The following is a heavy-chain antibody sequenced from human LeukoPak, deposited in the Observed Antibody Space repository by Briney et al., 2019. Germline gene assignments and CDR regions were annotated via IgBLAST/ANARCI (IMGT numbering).Heavy chain of an antibody. V-gene: IGHV3-53*04. CDR3: ARDPGTGVRGFEY. CDR2: IYSGGST. D-gene: IGHD3-10*01. Sequence: GGSLRLSCAASGFSVSSSYMHWVRQAPGKGLEWVAVIYSGGSTQYADSVKGRFTISRHDSENTLSLQMNSLRAEDTAVYFCARDPGTGVRGFEYWGQGTLVTVSS. J-gene: IGHJ4*02. CDR1: GFSVSSSY.